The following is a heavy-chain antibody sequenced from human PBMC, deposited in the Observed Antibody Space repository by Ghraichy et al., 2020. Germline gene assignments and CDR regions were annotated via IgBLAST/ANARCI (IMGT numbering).Heavy chain of an antibody. Sequence: GGSLRLSCAASGFNFARHWMSWVRQIPGKGLEWVASIKSDGSERFYVDSVKGRFTISRVNAENSVFLEMASLRADDTAVYYCARDPYGDYKYGGTDYWGRGTLVSVSS. V-gene: IGHV3-7*01. D-gene: IGHD4-17*01. CDR1: GFNFARHW. J-gene: IGHJ4*02. CDR2: IKSDGSER. CDR3: ARDPYGDYKYGGTDY.